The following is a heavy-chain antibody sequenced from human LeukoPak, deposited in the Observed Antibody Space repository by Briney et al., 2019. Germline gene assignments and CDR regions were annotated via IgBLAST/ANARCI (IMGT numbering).Heavy chain of an antibody. V-gene: IGHV3-53*01. CDR2: IYSGGST. D-gene: IGHD5-12*01. CDR1: GFTVSSNC. CDR3: ARGRGYSGYDSRDYYYYYMDV. J-gene: IGHJ6*03. Sequence: GGSLRLSCAASGFTVSSNCMSWVRQAPGKGLEWVSVIYSGGSTYYADSVKGRFTISRGNSKNTLYLQMNSLRAEDTAVYYCARGRGYSGYDSRDYYYYYMDVWGKGTTVTVSS.